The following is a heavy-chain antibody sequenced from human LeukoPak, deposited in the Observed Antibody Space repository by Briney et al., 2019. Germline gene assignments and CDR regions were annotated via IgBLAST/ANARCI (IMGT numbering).Heavy chain of an antibody. CDR1: AFTFTTYS. D-gene: IGHD3-22*01. J-gene: IGHJ4*02. Sequence: GGSLRLSCAASAFTFTTYSMNWVRQAPGKGLEWLSYISSSSNTIYYADSVKGRFTISRDNAKNSLYLQMNSLRAEDTAVYYCACLIPYYYDSSTYSPGDYWGQGTLVTVSS. CDR3: ACLIPYYYDSSTYSPGDY. V-gene: IGHV3-48*01. CDR2: ISSSSNTI.